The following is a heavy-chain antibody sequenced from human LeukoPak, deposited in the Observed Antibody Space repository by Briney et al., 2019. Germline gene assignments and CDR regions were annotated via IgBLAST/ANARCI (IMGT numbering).Heavy chain of an antibody. D-gene: IGHD1-1*01. V-gene: IGHV3-23*01. Sequence: GGSLRLSCAASGFTFSSYGMSWVRQALGKGLEWVSAISGNGGVIQYADSVKGRFTISRDNAKNLLYLQMDSLRVEDTAIYYCARDPRTVRIWGQGTLVTVSS. CDR1: GFTFSSYG. J-gene: IGHJ4*02. CDR3: ARDPRTVRI. CDR2: ISGNGGVI.